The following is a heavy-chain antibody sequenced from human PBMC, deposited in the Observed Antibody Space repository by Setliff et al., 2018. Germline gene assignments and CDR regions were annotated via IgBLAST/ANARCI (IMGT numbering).Heavy chain of an antibody. V-gene: IGHV4-4*08. CDR1: GGSISSYY. J-gene: IGHJ4*02. Sequence: SETLSLTCTVSGGSISSYYWSWILQPPGKGLEWIGHILTTGSTNYNPSLKSRIAISADTSRDRFSLRLTSVTAADTAIYYCARFCGTSNCQRAPLFDYWGQGILVTVSS. D-gene: IGHD1-1*01. CDR3: ARFCGTSNCQRAPLFDY. CDR2: ILTTGST.